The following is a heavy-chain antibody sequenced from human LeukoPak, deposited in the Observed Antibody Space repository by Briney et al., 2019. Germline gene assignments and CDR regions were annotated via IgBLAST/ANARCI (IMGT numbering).Heavy chain of an antibody. V-gene: IGHV3-23*01. CDR2: ISGSGGST. J-gene: IGHJ4*02. CDR3: AKGSVGYCSGGSCYQDFDY. CDR1: GFTFSSYA. Sequence: GGSLRLSCAASGFTFSSYAMSWVRQAPGKGLEWVSAISGSGGSTYYADSVKGRFTISRDNSKHTLYLQMNSLRAEDTAVYYCAKGSVGYCSGGSCYQDFDYWGQGTLVTVSS. D-gene: IGHD2-15*01.